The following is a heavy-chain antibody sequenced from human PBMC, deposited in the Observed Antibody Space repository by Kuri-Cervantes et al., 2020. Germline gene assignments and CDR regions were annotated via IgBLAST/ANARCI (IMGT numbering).Heavy chain of an antibody. CDR2: ISYDGSNK. Sequence: LSPTCAASGFTFSSYGMHWVRQAPGKGLEWVAVISYDGSNKYYADSVKGRFTISRDNAKNSLYLQMNSLRAEDTAVYYCARRVEWRLGSWLDYWGQGTLVTVSS. V-gene: IGHV3-30*03. CDR3: ARRVEWRLGSWLDY. D-gene: IGHD3-3*01. J-gene: IGHJ4*02. CDR1: GFTFSSYG.